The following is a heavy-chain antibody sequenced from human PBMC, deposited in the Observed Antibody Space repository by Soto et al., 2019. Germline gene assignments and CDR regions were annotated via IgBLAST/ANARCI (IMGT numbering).Heavy chain of an antibody. CDR2: INHSGST. Sequence: SETLSLTCAVYGGSFSGYYWSWIRQPPGKGLEWIGEINHSGSTNYNPSLKSRVTISVDTSKNQFSLKLSSVTAADTAVYCCACALTTGTTNWFDPWGQGTLVTVSS. V-gene: IGHV4-34*01. CDR3: ACALTTGTTNWFDP. J-gene: IGHJ5*02. CDR1: GGSFSGYY. D-gene: IGHD1-1*01.